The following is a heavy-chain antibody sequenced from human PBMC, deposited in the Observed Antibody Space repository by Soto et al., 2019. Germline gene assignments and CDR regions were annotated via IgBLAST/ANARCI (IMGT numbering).Heavy chain of an antibody. Sequence: EASVKVSCKASGYTFTSYGISWVRQAPGQGLEWMGWISAYNGNTNYAQKLQGRVTMTTDTSTSTAYMELRSLRSDATAVYDCARADSGWYYFDYWGKGTLVTVSS. CDR1: GYTFTSYG. V-gene: IGHV1-18*01. CDR2: ISAYNGNT. D-gene: IGHD6-19*01. J-gene: IGHJ4*02. CDR3: ARADSGWYYFDY.